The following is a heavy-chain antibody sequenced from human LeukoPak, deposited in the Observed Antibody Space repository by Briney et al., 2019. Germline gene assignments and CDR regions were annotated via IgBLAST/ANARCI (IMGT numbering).Heavy chain of an antibody. D-gene: IGHD6-19*01. V-gene: IGHV4-4*07. CDR1: GGSISSYY. Sequence: PSETLSLTCTVSGGSISSYYWSWIRQPAGKGLEWIGRIYTRGSTNYNPSLKSRVTMSVDTSKNQFSLKLSSVTAADTAVYYCARDLNSSGWYGPRFDPWGQGTLVTVSS. CDR2: IYTRGST. J-gene: IGHJ5*02. CDR3: ARDLNSSGWYGPRFDP.